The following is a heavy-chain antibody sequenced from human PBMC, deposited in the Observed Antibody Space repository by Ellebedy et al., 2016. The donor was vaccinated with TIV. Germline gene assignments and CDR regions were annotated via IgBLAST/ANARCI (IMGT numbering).Heavy chain of an antibody. V-gene: IGHV1-69*06. CDR1: GDTFSSYA. D-gene: IGHD1-26*01. J-gene: IGHJ6*02. CDR3: ARGLREGKATGNYYAMDV. Sequence: ASVKVSCKASGDTFSSYAISWVRQAPGQGLEWMGGIIPMFRTATYAQKFQGRVAMTCDTSTSTVYMDLSGLRSDDTAVYFCARGLREGKATGNYYAMDVWGQGTTVTVSS. CDR2: IIPMFRTA.